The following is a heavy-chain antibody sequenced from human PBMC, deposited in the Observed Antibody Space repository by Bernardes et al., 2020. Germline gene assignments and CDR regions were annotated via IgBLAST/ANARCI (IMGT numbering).Heavy chain of an antibody. CDR3: ASLTTGGAFDY. CDR1: GFTFSSYG. V-gene: IGHV3-33*01. CDR2: IWYDGSNK. Sequence: GGSLRLSCAASGFTFSSYGMHWVRQAPGKGLEWVAVIWYDGSNKYYADSVKGRFTISRDNSKNTLYLQMNSLRAEDTAVYYCASLTTGGAFDYWGQGTLVTVSS. J-gene: IGHJ4*02. D-gene: IGHD4-17*01.